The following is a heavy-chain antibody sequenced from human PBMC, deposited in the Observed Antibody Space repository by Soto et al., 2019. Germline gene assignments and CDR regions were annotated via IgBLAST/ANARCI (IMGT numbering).Heavy chain of an antibody. V-gene: IGHV4-61*01. Sequence: QVQLQESGPGLVKPSETLSLTCTVSGGFVNSGSYYWSWIRQPPGKGLEWIGDMYYSGSTHYNPSLKSRVTISIDTSKNQFSLKVSSVTAADTAVYYCARDRGGYNFDYWGQGTLVTVSS. D-gene: IGHD5-12*01. CDR3: ARDRGGYNFDY. CDR1: GGFVNSGSYY. J-gene: IGHJ4*02. CDR2: MYYSGST.